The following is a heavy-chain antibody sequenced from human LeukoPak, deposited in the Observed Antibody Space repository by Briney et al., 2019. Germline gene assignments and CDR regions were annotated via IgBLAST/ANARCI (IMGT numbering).Heavy chain of an antibody. CDR3: ARMPKGARWQNGIDY. Sequence: SETLSLTCAVYGGSFRGYYWSWIRQPPGKGLEWIGEINHSGSTNYNPSLKSRVTISVDTSKNQFSLKLSSVTAADTAVYYCARMPKGARWQNGIDYWGQGTLVTISS. V-gene: IGHV4-34*01. CDR2: INHSGST. D-gene: IGHD4-23*01. J-gene: IGHJ4*02. CDR1: GGSFRGYY.